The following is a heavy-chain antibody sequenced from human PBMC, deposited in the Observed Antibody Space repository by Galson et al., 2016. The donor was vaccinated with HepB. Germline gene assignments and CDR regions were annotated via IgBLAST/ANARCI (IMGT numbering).Heavy chain of an antibody. CDR2: IRSKTYGGTA. Sequence: SLRLSCAGSGFIFGDYAMSWFRQAPGKGLEWVSFIRSKTYGGTAEYAASVKGRFTIPRDDSKSIAYLQMNGLKNEDTAVYYCTRLSGYTYGVDFDYWGQGTLVTVSS. CDR3: TRLSGYTYGVDFDY. D-gene: IGHD5-18*01. V-gene: IGHV3-49*03. CDR1: GFIFGDYA. J-gene: IGHJ4*02.